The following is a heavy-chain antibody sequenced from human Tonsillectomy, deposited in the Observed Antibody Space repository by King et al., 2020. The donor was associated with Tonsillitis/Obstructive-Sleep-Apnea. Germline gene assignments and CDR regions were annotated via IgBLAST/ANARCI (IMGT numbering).Heavy chain of an antibody. Sequence: VPLQPSGPRLVTPSQPLSLPCAISGDRVSSDSAAWNWIRQSPSRGLEWLGRTYYRSKWYNDYAVSVKSRITINPDTSENQFSLQLNSVTPEDTAVYYCARNGGDFGDTIYWYFDLWGRGTLVTVSS. CDR2: TYYRSKWYN. D-gene: IGHD4-17*01. CDR3: ARNGGDFGDTIYWYFDL. V-gene: IGHV6-1*01. J-gene: IGHJ2*01. CDR1: GDRVSSDSAA.